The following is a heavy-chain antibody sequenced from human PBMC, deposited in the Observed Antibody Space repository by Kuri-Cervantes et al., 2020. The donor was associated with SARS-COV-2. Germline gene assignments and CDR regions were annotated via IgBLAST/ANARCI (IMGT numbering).Heavy chain of an antibody. J-gene: IGHJ4*02. CDR1: GFTFSNYG. CDR3: ARDAVYGDYDTTHFDY. D-gene: IGHD4-17*01. CDR2: ISSSGTAM. V-gene: IGHV3-48*04. Sequence: GESLKISCTSSGFTFSNYGMSWVRQAPGRGLEWISYISSSGTAMYHADSVKGRFTISRDNAKNSLYLQMNSLRAEDTAVYYCARDAVYGDYDTTHFDYWGQGTLVTVSS.